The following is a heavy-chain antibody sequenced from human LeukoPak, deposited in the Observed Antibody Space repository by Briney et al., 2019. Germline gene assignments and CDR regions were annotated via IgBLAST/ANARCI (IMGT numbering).Heavy chain of an antibody. CDR1: GFTFSSYA. D-gene: IGHD3-10*01. CDR2: ISGSGGST. J-gene: IGHJ4*02. Sequence: GGSLRLSCAASGFTFSSYAMSWVRQAPGKGLDWGSAISGSGGSTYYADSVKGRFTISRDNSKNTLYLQMNSLRAEDTAVYYCAKDSSEDYYGSGSYYNVWGQGTLVTVSS. V-gene: IGHV3-23*01. CDR3: AKDSSEDYYGSGSYYNV.